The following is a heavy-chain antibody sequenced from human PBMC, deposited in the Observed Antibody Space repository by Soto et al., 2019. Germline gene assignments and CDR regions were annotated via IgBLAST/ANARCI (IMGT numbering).Heavy chain of an antibody. J-gene: IGHJ4*01. V-gene: IGHV3-74*01. CDR1: GFTFSDYW. CDR3: ARGGRGGFDY. Sequence: PVGSLRLSCAASGFTFSDYWMRWVRQAPGKGLVWVSRINIDGSTTNYADSVRGRFIISRDNAKNTLYLQMNSLRAEDTAVYYCARGGRGGFDYWGHGTLVTVSS. CDR2: INIDGSTT. D-gene: IGHD3-16*01.